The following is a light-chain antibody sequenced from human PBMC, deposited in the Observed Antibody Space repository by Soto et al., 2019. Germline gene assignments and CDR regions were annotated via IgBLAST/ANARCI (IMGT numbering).Light chain of an antibody. V-gene: IGLV3-1*01. CDR1: KLGDKY. Sequence: SYELTQPPSVSVSPGQTASITCSGDKLGDKYACWYQQKPGQSPVLVIYQDSKRPSGIPERFSGSNSGNTATLTISGTQAMDEADYYCLLFYSGAYVFGTGTKLTVL. CDR2: QDS. CDR3: LLFYSGAYV. J-gene: IGLJ1*01.